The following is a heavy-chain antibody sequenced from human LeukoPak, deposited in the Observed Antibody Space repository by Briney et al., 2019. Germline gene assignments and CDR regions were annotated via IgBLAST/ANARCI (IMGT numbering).Heavy chain of an antibody. CDR2: IRSKANSYAT. CDR3: TRRPGYSYPFDY. CDR1: GFTFSGSA. V-gene: IGHV3-73*01. J-gene: IGHJ4*02. Sequence: GGSLRLSCAASGFTFSGSAMHWVRQASGKGLEWVRRIRSKANSYATAYAASVKGRFTISRDDSKNTAYLQMNSLKTEDTAVYYCTRRPGYSYPFDYWGQGTLVTVSS. D-gene: IGHD5-18*01.